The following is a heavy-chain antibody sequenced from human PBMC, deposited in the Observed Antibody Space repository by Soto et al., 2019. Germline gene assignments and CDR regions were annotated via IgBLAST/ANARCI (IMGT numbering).Heavy chain of an antibody. V-gene: IGHV3-30*18. D-gene: IGHD6-13*01. CDR2: ISYDGSNK. Sequence: GGSLRLSCAASGFTFSSYGMHWVRQAPGKGLEWVAVISYDGSNKYYADSVKGRFTISRDNSKNTLYLQMNSLRAEDTAVYYCANDYGYSSSPFDLWGCGTLVTVSS. J-gene: IGHJ2*01. CDR1: GFTFSSYG. CDR3: ANDYGYSSSPFDL.